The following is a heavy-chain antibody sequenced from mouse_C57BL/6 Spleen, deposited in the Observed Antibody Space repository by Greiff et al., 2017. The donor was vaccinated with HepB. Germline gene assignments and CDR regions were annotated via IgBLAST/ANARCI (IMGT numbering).Heavy chain of an antibody. CDR2: INPYNGGT. Sequence: EVQLQQSGPVLVKPGASVKMSCKASGYTFTDYYMNWVKQSHGKSLEWIGVINPYNGGTSYNQKFKGKATLTVDKSSSTAYMELNSLTSEDSAVYYCASTVVAKYYYAMDYWGQGTSVTVSS. V-gene: IGHV1-19*01. CDR1: GYTFTDYY. CDR3: ASTVVAKYYYAMDY. J-gene: IGHJ4*01. D-gene: IGHD1-1*01.